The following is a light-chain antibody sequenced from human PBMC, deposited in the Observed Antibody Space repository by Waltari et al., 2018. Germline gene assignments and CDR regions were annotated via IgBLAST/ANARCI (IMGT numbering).Light chain of an antibody. J-gene: IGKJ5*01. Sequence: DIQLTQSPSFLSASVGDRVTITCRASQGLTNYLAWYQQKPGKAPKLLIYAASALQSGVPSTFSGSGSGTEFTLTISSLQPEDFATYYCQHLNSYPITFGQGTRLEMK. CDR2: AAS. CDR1: QGLTNY. CDR3: QHLNSYPIT. V-gene: IGKV1-9*01.